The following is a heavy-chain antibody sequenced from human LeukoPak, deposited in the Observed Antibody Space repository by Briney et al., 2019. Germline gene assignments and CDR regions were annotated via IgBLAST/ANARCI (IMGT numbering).Heavy chain of an antibody. CDR1: DFNFKNNN. V-gene: IGHV3-53*01. J-gene: IGHJ4*02. D-gene: IGHD1-14*01. CDR2: IYRGDST. Sequence: GGSMRLSWAASDFNFKNNNISFNGQAPGKGLEWVSIIYRGDSTYYADSVKGRFTISRDSSKNTLYLQMNSLRVEDTAVYYCATYNWNHEADYWGQGTLVTVSS. CDR3: ATYNWNHEADY.